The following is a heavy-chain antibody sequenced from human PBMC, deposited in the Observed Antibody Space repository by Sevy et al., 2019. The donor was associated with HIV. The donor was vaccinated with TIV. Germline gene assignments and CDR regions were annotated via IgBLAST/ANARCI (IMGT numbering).Heavy chain of an antibody. V-gene: IGHV3-33*01. CDR1: GFTPSTYG. CDR2: IGYDGNNK. CDR3: ARDPRMYGDYLLAYFDY. D-gene: IGHD2-8*01. Sequence: GGSLRLSCAASGFTPSTYGMHWVRQAPGKGLEWVAVIGYDGNNKYYADSVKGRFTISRDNSKNTLFLQMDSLRAEDTAAYYCARDPRMYGDYLLAYFDYWGQGALVTVSS. J-gene: IGHJ4*02.